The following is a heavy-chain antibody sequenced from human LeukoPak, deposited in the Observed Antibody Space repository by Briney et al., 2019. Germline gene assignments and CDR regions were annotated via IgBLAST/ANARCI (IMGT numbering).Heavy chain of an antibody. D-gene: IGHD6-6*01. CDR2: IIPILGTA. Sequence: SVKVSCKASGGTFSSYAISWVRQAPGQGLEWMGGIIPILGTANYAQKFQGRVTITTDESTSTAYMELSSLRSEDTAVYYCARGNLIAARPFDYWGQGTLVTVSS. CDR1: GGTFSSYA. V-gene: IGHV1-69*05. J-gene: IGHJ4*02. CDR3: ARGNLIAARPFDY.